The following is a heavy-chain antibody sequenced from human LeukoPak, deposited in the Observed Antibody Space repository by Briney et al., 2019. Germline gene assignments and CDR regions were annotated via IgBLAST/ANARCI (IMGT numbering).Heavy chain of an antibody. CDR1: GYTFTGYY. Sequence: ASVKVSCKASGYTFTGYYMHWVRQAPGQGLEWMGWINPNSGGTSYAQKFQGRVTMTRDMSTSTVYMELSSLRSEDTAVYYCARKDYAGWFDPWGQGTLVTVSS. CDR3: ARKDYAGWFDP. J-gene: IGHJ5*02. CDR2: INPNSGGT. D-gene: IGHD4-17*01. V-gene: IGHV1-2*02.